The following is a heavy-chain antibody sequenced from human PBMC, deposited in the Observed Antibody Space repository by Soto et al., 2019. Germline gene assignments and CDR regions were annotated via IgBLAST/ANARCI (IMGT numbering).Heavy chain of an antibody. D-gene: IGHD6-13*01. Sequence: QVQLVQSGAEMKKPGASVKVSCKASGYTFTSYAMHWVRQAPGQRLEWMGWINAGNGNTKYSQKYQGRVTITRDTYASTAYMELSSLRSEDTAVYYCARTIAAAGAFDYWGQGTLVTVSS. CDR1: GYTFTSYA. V-gene: IGHV1-3*01. J-gene: IGHJ4*02. CDR2: INAGNGNT. CDR3: ARTIAAAGAFDY.